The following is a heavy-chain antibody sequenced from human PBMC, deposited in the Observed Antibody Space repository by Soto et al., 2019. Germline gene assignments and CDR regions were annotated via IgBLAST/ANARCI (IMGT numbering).Heavy chain of an antibody. Sequence: GGSLRLSCAASGFTFRSYAMSWVRQAPGKGLEWVSAISGSGGSTYYADSVKGRFTISRDNSKNTLYLQMNSLRAEDTAVYYCAKDSAYYYDSGGYYSGYWGQGTLVTVS. D-gene: IGHD3-22*01. J-gene: IGHJ4*02. CDR1: GFTFRSYA. CDR3: AKDSAYYYDSGGYYSGY. V-gene: IGHV3-23*01. CDR2: ISGSGGST.